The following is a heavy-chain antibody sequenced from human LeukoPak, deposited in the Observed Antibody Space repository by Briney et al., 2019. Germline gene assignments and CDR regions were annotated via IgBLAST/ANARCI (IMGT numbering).Heavy chain of an antibody. CDR1: GFTFSDYY. V-gene: IGHV3-11*04. CDR2: ISSSGRTI. CDR3: ARDERYHYFDY. D-gene: IGHD1-14*01. Sequence: KPGGSLRLSCAASGFTFSDYYMSWIRQAPGKGLEWVSYISSSGRTIYYADFVKGRFTISRDNAKNSLYLQMNSLRAEDTAVYYCARDERYHYFDYWGQGTLVTVSS. J-gene: IGHJ4*02.